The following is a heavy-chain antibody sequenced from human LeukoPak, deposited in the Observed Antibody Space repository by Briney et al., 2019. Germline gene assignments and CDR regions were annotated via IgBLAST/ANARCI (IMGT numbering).Heavy chain of an antibody. V-gene: IGHV3-64*01. CDR2: ISSNGGST. CDR1: GFTFSSYA. J-gene: IGHJ4*02. Sequence: GSLRLSCAASGFTFSSYAMHWVRQAPGKGLEYVSAISSNGGSTYYANSVKGRFTISRDNSKNTLYLQMGSLRAEDMAVYYCARGWSVAPSSPFDYWGQGTLVTVSS. CDR3: ARGWSVAPSSPFDY. D-gene: IGHD2-15*01.